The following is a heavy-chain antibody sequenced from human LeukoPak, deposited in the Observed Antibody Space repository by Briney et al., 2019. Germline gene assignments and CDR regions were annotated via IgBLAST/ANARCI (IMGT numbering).Heavy chain of an antibody. J-gene: IGHJ3*02. CDR1: GGSVTSYY. Sequence: SETLSLTCTVSGGSVTSYYWSWIRRPPGKGLEWIRYIYYSGSSKYNPSLKSRVTISVDTSKNQFSLRLTSVTAADTAVYYCARDDIRSSGSYGRDAFDIWGQGTLVTVSS. CDR2: IYYSGSS. V-gene: IGHV4-59*02. D-gene: IGHD6-19*01. CDR3: ARDDIRSSGSYGRDAFDI.